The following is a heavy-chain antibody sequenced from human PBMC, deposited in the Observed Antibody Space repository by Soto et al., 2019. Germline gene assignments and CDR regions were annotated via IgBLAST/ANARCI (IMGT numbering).Heavy chain of an antibody. CDR3: AREWGLLPYYVMNV. J-gene: IGHJ6*02. V-gene: IGHV4-61*03. CDR1: GDSVTSGSYY. CDR2: ISYTGRT. Sequence: SETLSLTCIVSGDSVTSGSYYWTWLRQPPGKGLEWIGYISYTGRTKYNPSLQSRVTISVDTSKNDFSLNLSSVTAADTAVYLCAREWGLLPYYVMNVWGHGTAVTVSS. D-gene: IGHD7-27*01.